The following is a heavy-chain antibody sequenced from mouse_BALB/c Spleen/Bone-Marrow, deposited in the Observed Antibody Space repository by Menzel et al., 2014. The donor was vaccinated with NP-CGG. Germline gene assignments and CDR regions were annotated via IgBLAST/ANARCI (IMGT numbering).Heavy chain of an antibody. J-gene: IGHJ4*01. CDR1: GFSLTSYG. V-gene: IGHV2-9*02. CDR3: ARDWLRRAMDY. CDR2: IWAGGST. Sequence: VQLQESGPGLVAPSQSLSITCTVSGFSLTSYGVHWVRQPPGKGLEWLGVIWAGGSTNYNSALMSRLSISKDNSKSQVFLIMNSLQTDDTAMYYCARDWLRRAMDYWGQGTSVTVSS. D-gene: IGHD2-2*01.